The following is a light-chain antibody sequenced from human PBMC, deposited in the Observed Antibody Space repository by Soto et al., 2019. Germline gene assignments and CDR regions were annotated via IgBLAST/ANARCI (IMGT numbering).Light chain of an antibody. V-gene: IGKV3D-15*02. CDR2: GAS. Sequence: EIVMTQSPATLSVSPGERATLSCRASQSISSKLAWYQQKPGQAPRLLIYGASNRATGIPARFSGSGSATDFTLTTSRLEPEDFVLDYCQQYHTSPLTFGQGTRVDIK. CDR3: QQYHTSPLT. CDR1: QSISSK. J-gene: IGKJ1*01.